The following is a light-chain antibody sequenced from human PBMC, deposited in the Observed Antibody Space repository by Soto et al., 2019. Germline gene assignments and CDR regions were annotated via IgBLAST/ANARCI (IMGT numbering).Light chain of an antibody. CDR1: SSNIGSNT. V-gene: IGLV1-44*01. CDR2: SNS. CDR3: STWDDSPNAWV. J-gene: IGLJ3*02. Sequence: QSVLTQPPSASGTPGQRVTISCSGSSSNIGSNTVNWYQRLPGTAPKLLIFSNSQRPSGVPDRFSGSKSDTSASLAISGLQSEDEADYYCSTWDDSPNAWVFGGGTKLTV.